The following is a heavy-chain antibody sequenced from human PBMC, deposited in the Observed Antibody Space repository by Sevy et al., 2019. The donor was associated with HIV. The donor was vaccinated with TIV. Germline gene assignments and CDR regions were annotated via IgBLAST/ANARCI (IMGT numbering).Heavy chain of an antibody. CDR2: ISNSGSDI. D-gene: IGHD3-10*01. J-gene: IGHJ3*02. CDR1: GFTFSDYY. CDR3: AREGMVSPDAFDI. V-gene: IGHV3-11*01. Sequence: GVSLRLSCAASGFTFSDYYMNWIRQAPGKGLEWVSDISNSGSDIHYADSVKGRFTISRDNAKNSLYLQMNSLRAEDTDVYYCAREGMVSPDAFDIWGQGTMVTVSS.